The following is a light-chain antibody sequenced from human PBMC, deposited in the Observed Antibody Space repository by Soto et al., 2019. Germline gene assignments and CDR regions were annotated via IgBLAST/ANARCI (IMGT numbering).Light chain of an antibody. J-gene: IGLJ2*01. V-gene: IGLV2-14*03. CDR3: TSYTSTNTQL. CDR1: SSDVGGYNF. Sequence: QSALTQPASVSGSPGQSITISCTGTSSDVGGYNFVSWYQQHPGEAPKLMIYDVSNRPSGVSNRFSGSKSGNTASLTISGLQDEDEADYYCTSYTSTNTQLFGGGTKLTVL. CDR2: DVS.